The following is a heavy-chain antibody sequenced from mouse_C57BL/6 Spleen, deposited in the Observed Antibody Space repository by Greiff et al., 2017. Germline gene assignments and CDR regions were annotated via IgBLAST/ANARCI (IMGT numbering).Heavy chain of an antibody. J-gene: IGHJ3*01. CDR2: INPSTGGT. CDR3: AKGIAPFAY. V-gene: IGHV1-42*01. Sequence: VQLQQSGPELVKPGASVKISCKASGYSFTGYYMNWVKQSPEKSLEWIGEINPSTGGTTYNQKFKAKATLTVDKSSSTAYMQLKSLTSEDSAVCYCAKGIAPFAYWGQGTLVTVSA. CDR1: GYSFTGYY.